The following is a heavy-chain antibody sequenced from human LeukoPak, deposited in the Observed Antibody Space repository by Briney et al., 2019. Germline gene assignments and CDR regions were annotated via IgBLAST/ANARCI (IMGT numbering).Heavy chain of an antibody. V-gene: IGHV3-64*01. CDR3: ARVFGFTGGKVYYYYMDV. CDR1: GFTFSSYA. D-gene: IGHD4-23*01. CDR2: ISSNGGST. J-gene: IGHJ6*03. Sequence: GGSLRLSCAASGFTFSSYAMHWVRQAPGKGLEYVSAISSNGGSTYYANSVKGRFTISRDNSKNTLYLQMGSLRAEDMAVYYCARVFGFTGGKVYYYYMDVWGKGTTVTISS.